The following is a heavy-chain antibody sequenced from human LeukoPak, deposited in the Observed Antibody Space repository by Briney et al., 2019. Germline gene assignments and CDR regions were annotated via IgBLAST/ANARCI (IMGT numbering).Heavy chain of an antibody. CDR1: GFTFSSYE. CDR2: ISSSGSTI. J-gene: IGHJ4*02. V-gene: IGHV3-48*03. D-gene: IGHD5-18*01. Sequence: PGGSLRLSCAASGFTFSSYEMNWVRQAPGKGLEWVSHISSSGSTIYYADSVKGRFTISRDNAKNSLYLQMNSLRAEDTAVYYCARERGNSYGYDYWGQGTLVTVSS. CDR3: ARERGNSYGYDY.